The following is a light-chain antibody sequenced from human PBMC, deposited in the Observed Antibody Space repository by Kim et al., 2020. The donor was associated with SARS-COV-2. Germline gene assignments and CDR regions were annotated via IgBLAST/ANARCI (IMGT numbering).Light chain of an antibody. CDR3: QVWDTSTDNVI. V-gene: IGLV3-21*04. CDR1: NMGSKS. Sequence: SYELTQPPSVSVAPGKTARITCGGNNMGSKSVHWYQQKPGQAPVLVIYYDSERPSGIPERFSGSNSGNTATLTISRGEAGDEADYYCQVWDTSTDNVIFGGGTQLTVL. CDR2: YDS. J-gene: IGLJ2*01.